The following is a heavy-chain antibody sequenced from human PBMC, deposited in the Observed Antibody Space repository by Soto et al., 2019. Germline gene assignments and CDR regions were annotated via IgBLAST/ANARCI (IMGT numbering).Heavy chain of an antibody. CDR3: ARLERSTIFGVVTGSGSFDP. J-gene: IGHJ5*02. D-gene: IGHD3-3*01. CDR1: GGSFSGYY. CDR2: INHSGST. V-gene: IGHV4-34*01. Sequence: SEPLSLTCAASGGSFSGYYWSWLRQPPGKGLEWIGEINHSGSTNYNPSLKSRVTISVDTTKNQCSLKLSSVTAADTAVYYCARLERSTIFGVVTGSGSFDPWGQGTLVTVSS.